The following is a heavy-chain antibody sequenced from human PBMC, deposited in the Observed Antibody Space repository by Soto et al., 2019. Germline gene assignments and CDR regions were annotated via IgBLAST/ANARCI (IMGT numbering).Heavy chain of an antibody. CDR3: ARDPSYYDSSGYPLDY. V-gene: IGHV3-33*01. D-gene: IGHD3-22*01. J-gene: IGHJ4*02. Sequence: QVQLVESGGGVVQPGRSLRLSCAASGFTFSSYGMHWVRQAPGKGLEWVAVIWYDGSNKYYADSVKGRFTISRDNSKNTRYQKMNSLRAEDTAVYYCARDPSYYDSSGYPLDYWGQGTLVTVSS. CDR2: IWYDGSNK. CDR1: GFTFSSYG.